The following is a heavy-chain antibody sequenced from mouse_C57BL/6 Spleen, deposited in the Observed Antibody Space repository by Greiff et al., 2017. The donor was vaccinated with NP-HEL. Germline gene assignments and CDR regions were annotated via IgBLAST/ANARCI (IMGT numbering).Heavy chain of an antibody. D-gene: IGHD2-5*01. Sequence: QVQLKESGPELVKPGASVKISCKASGYAFSSSWMNWVKQRPGKGLEWIGRIYPGDGDTNYNGKFKGKATLTADKSSSTAYMQLSSLTSEDSAVYFCARSSYYSNSLRFDVWGTGTTVTVSS. CDR2: IYPGDGDT. J-gene: IGHJ1*03. CDR1: GYAFSSSW. CDR3: ARSSYYSNSLRFDV. V-gene: IGHV1-82*01.